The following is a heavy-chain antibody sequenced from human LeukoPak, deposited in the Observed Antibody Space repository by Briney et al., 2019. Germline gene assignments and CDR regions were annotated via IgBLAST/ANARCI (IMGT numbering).Heavy chain of an antibody. V-gene: IGHV1-24*01. CDR3: AAGRPYSLLDY. J-gene: IGHJ4*02. Sequence: ASVKVSCTVSGSSLTELSLYWVRQAPGKGLEWMGGFDVIDAKTFYAQKFQGRVTMTEDSSTDTAYMELSGLRSDDTALYYCAAGRPYSLLDYWGQGTLLTVSS. D-gene: IGHD5-18*01. CDR2: FDVIDAKT. CDR1: GSSLTELS.